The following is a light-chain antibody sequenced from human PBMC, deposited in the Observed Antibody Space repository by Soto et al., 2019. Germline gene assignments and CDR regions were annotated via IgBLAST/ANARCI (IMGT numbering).Light chain of an antibody. V-gene: IGKV1-5*03. CDR3: QHYNSYSEA. CDR2: KAS. Sequence: DIQMTQSPSTLSGSVGDRVTITCRACQTISSWLAWYQQKPGKAPKLLIYKASTLKSGVPSRFSGSGSGTEFTLTISSLQPDDFATDYCQHYNSYSEAFCQGTKLEL. CDR1: QTISSW. J-gene: IGKJ1*01.